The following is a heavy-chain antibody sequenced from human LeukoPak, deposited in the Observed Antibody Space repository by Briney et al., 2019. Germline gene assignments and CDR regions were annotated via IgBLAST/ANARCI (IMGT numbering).Heavy chain of an antibody. CDR2: IRSKANSYAT. V-gene: IGHV3-73*01. Sequence: PGGSLRLSCAASGFTFSGSAMPWVRQASGKGLEWVGRIRSKANSYATAYAASVKGRFTISRDDSKNTAYLQMNSLKTEDTAVYYCTSRNYYGSGSYYTTFDYWGQGTLVTVSS. D-gene: IGHD3-10*01. CDR1: GFTFSGSA. CDR3: TSRNYYGSGSYYTTFDY. J-gene: IGHJ4*02.